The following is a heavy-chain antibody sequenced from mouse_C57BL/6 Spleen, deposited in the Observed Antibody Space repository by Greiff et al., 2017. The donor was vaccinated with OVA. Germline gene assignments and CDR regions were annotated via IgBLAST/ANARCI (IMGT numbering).Heavy chain of an antibody. V-gene: IGHV1-82*01. D-gene: IGHD1-1*01. CDR3: AYYYGSSLYFDY. J-gene: IGHJ2*01. CDR1: GYAFSSSW. CDR2: IYPGDGDT. Sequence: QVQLQQSGPELVKPGASVKISCKASGYAFSSSWMNWVKQRPGKGLEWIGRIYPGDGDTNYNGKFKGKATLTADKSSSPAYMQLSSLTSEDSAVYFCAYYYGSSLYFDYWGQGTTLTVSS.